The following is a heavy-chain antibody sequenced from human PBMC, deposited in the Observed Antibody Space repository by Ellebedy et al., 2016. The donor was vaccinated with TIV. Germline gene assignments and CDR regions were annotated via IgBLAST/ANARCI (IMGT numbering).Heavy chain of an antibody. CDR1: GFTFSSYA. V-gene: IGHV3-23*01. CDR3: AKEGNDYVWGSYRHEYYFDY. CDR2: ISGSGGST. Sequence: GESLKISCAASGFTFSSYAMSWVRQAPGKGLEWVSAISGSGGSTYYADSVKGRFTISRDNSKNTLYLQMNSLRAEDTAVYYCAKEGNDYVWGSYRHEYYFDYWGQGTLVTVSS. D-gene: IGHD3-16*02. J-gene: IGHJ4*02.